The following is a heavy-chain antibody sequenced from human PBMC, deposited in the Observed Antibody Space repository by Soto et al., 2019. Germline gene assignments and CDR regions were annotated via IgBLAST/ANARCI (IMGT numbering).Heavy chain of an antibody. V-gene: IGHV4-59*01. Sequence: SETLSLTCTVSGDSITGYYWSWIRQAPGKGPEWIGHTYSSGNTNYNPSFKSRVTISVDTSRTQFSLKLRSVTAADTAVYYCAREVSYSAPPDYWGQGILVTVSS. D-gene: IGHD2-21*01. CDR1: GDSITGYY. CDR3: AREVSYSAPPDY. CDR2: TYSSGNT. J-gene: IGHJ4*02.